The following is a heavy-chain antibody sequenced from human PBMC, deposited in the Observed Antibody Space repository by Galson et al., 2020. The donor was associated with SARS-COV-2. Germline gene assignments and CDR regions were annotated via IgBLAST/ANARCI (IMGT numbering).Heavy chain of an antibody. Sequence: SETLSLTCTVSGGSISSSSYYWGWIRQPPGKGLEWIGSIYYSGSTYYNPSLKSRVTISVDTSKNQFSLKLSSVTAADTAVYYCAHYYDTSGYFDYWGQVTLVTVSS. V-gene: IGHV4-39*01. CDR1: GGSISSSSYY. D-gene: IGHD3-22*01. CDR2: IYYSGST. J-gene: IGHJ4*02. CDR3: AHYYDTSGYFDY.